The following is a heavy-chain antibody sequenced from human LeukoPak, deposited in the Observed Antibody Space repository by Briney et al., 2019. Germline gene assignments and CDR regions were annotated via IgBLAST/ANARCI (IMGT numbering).Heavy chain of an antibody. J-gene: IGHJ6*03. CDR2: IYYSGST. D-gene: IGHD4-17*01. V-gene: IGHV4-59*01. CDR1: GGSISSYY. CDR3: ARGTGGPKVTPGRWAYYYYYYMDV. Sequence: KPSETLSLTCTGSGGSISSYYWSWIRQPPGKGLEGSGNIYYSGSTNYNTSLKSLVTISVDTSKNQFSLKLSPVTAADTAVYYCARGTGGPKVTPGRWAYYYYYYMDVWGKGSTVTVSS.